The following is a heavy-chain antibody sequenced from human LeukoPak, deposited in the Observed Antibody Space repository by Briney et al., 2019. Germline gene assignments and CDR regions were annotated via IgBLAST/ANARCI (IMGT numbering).Heavy chain of an antibody. CDR3: ARSGSGWTDFDY. Sequence: SETLSLTCAVYGGSFSGYYWSWIRQHPGKGLEWIGYIYYSGSTYSNPPLKSRVTISVATSKNQFSLKLSSVTAADTAVYYCARSGSGWTDFDYWGQGTLVTVSS. CDR2: IYYSGST. V-gene: IGHV4-31*11. J-gene: IGHJ4*02. D-gene: IGHD6-19*01. CDR1: GGSFSGYY.